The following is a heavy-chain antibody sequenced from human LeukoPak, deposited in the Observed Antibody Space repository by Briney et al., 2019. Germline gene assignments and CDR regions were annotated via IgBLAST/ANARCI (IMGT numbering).Heavy chain of an antibody. CDR2: IIPIFGTA. D-gene: IGHD2-2*01. Sequence: RASVKVSCKASGGTFSSYAISWVRQAPGQGLEWMGGIIPIFGTANYAQKFQGRVTITADKSTSTAYMELSSLRSEDTAVYYCARDLSHCSSTSCYDAGGPWGQGTLVTVSS. J-gene: IGHJ5*02. V-gene: IGHV1-69*06. CDR1: GGTFSSYA. CDR3: ARDLSHCSSTSCYDAGGP.